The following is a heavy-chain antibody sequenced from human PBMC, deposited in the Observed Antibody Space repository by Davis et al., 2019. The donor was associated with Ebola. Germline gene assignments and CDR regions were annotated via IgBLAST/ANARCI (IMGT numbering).Heavy chain of an antibody. CDR3: ARADVRRGFIFDY. V-gene: IGHV3-64*04. J-gene: IGHJ4*02. Sequence: PGGSLRLSCAASGFTFSSYAMHWVRQAPGKGLEYVSAISSNGGSTYYADSVKGRFTISRDNAKNSLYLQMNSLRDEDTAVYYCARADVRRGFIFDYWGQGTLVTVSS. CDR2: ISSNGGST. CDR1: GFTFSSYA. D-gene: IGHD3-16*01.